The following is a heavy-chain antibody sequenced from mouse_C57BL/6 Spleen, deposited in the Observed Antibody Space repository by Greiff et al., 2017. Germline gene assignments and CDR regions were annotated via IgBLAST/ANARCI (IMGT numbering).Heavy chain of an antibody. V-gene: IGHV1-81*01. J-gene: IGHJ1*03. Sequence: VQRVESGAELARPGASVKLSCKASGYTFTSYGISWVKQRTGQGLEWIGEIYPRSGNTYYNEKFKGKATLTADKSSSTAYMELRSLTSEDSAVYFCARSGSSYGYFDVWGTGTTVTVSS. D-gene: IGHD1-1*01. CDR1: GYTFTSYG. CDR3: ARSGSSYGYFDV. CDR2: IYPRSGNT.